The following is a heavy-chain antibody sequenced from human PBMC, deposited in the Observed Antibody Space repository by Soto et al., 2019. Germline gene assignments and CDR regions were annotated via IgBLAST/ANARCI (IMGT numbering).Heavy chain of an antibody. J-gene: IGHJ6*02. CDR1: GYSFTSYW. D-gene: IGHD3-22*01. Sequence: GESLKISCKGSGYSFTSYWIGWVRQMPGKGLEWMGIIYPGDSDTRYSPSFQGQVTISADKSISTAYLQWSSLKASDTAMYYCARTVYYYDSILYYTGYYHHGLYVCPQRPTVPVSS. CDR3: ARTVYYYDSILYYTGYYHHGLYV. CDR2: IYPGDSDT. V-gene: IGHV5-51*01.